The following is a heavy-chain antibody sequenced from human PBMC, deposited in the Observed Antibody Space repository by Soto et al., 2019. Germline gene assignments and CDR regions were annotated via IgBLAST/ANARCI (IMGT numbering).Heavy chain of an antibody. Sequence: SETLSLTCAGYGGSFSGYYWSWIRQPPGKGLEWIGEINHSGSTNYNPSLKSRVTISVDTSKNQFSLKLSSVTAADTAVYYCARGCGRWLQFGRVHDYWGQGTLVTVSA. CDR3: ARGCGRWLQFGRVHDY. CDR2: INHSGST. J-gene: IGHJ4*02. V-gene: IGHV4-34*01. D-gene: IGHD5-12*01. CDR1: GGSFSGYY.